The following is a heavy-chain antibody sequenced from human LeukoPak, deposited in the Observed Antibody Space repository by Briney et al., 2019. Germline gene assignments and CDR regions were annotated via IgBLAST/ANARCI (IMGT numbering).Heavy chain of an antibody. D-gene: IGHD2-2*01. J-gene: IGHJ4*02. CDR2: ISYDGSNK. CDR3: ASGFVVVPAATDY. Sequence: GGSLRLSCAASGFTFSSYAMHWVRQAPGKGLEWVAVISYDGSNKYYADSVKGRFTISRDNSKNTLYLQMNSLRAKDTAVYYCASGFVVVPAATDYWGQGTLVTVSS. V-gene: IGHV3-30-3*01. CDR1: GFTFSSYA.